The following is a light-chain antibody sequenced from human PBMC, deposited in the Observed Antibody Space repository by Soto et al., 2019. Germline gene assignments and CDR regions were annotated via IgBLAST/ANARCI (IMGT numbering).Light chain of an antibody. J-gene: IGKJ4*01. CDR3: QQRDNWPLT. CDR2: GIF. Sequence: IVFTQSPATLSLSPGETAPLSCRASQAVSRNLAWSQQRAGQAPRLLMYGIFNRATGIAASYSGSGSGTDFTLTISRLESEGAAVYYCQQRDNWPLTFGGGPKVDI. V-gene: IGKV3-11*01. CDR1: QAVSRN.